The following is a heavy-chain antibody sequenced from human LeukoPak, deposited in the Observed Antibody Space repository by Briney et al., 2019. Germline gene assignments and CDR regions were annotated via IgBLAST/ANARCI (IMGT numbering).Heavy chain of an antibody. J-gene: IGHJ4*02. CDR3: ARDSGDSSSWYYDFDY. D-gene: IGHD6-13*01. CDR1: GFTVSSNY. CDR2: IYSGGST. Sequence: QPGGSLRLSCAASGFTVSSNYMSWVRQAPGKGLEWVSVIYSGGSTYYADSVKGRFTISRDNSKNTLYLQMNSLRAEGTAVYYCARDSGDSSSWYYDFDYWGQGTLVTVSS. V-gene: IGHV3-53*01.